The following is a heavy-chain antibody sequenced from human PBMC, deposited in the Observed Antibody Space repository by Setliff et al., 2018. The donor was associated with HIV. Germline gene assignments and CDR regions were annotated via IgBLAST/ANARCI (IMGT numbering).Heavy chain of an antibody. V-gene: IGHV4-39*01. CDR2: IYHSGNT. CDR1: GGPINSNTYF. J-gene: IGHJ3*02. Sequence: SETLSLTCSVSGGPINSNTYFWDWIRQAPGKGLEWIGSIYHSGNTYYNPSLKSRVPLTVDTSKKQFSLKLCSVTAADTAVYYCARLITRGAARPLGGDAFDIWGQGTRVTVS. CDR3: ARLITRGAARPLGGDAFDI. D-gene: IGHD6-6*01.